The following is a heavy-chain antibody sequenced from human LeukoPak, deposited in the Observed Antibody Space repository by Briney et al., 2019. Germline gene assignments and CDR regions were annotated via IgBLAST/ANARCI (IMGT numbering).Heavy chain of an antibody. V-gene: IGHV4-61*02. CDR1: GGSISSGSYY. J-gene: IGHJ3*02. Sequence: SQTLSLTCTVSGGSISSGSYYWSWIRQPAGKGLEWIGRMYTSGSTNYNPSLKSRVTISVDTSKNQFSLKLSSVMAADTAVYYCARVSRDAFDIWGQGTMVTVSS. CDR3: ARVSRDAFDI. CDR2: MYTSGST.